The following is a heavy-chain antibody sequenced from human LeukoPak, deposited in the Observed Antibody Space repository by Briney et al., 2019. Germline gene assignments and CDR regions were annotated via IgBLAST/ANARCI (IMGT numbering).Heavy chain of an antibody. CDR1: GGSISSSNYY. V-gene: IGHV4-61*05. Sequence: SETLSLTCTVSGGSISSSNYYWGWIRQPPGKGLEWIGYIYYSGSTNYNPSLKSRVTMSVDTSKNQFSLRLSSVTAADTAVYYCARQNPSGYHIYYFDYWGQGTLVTVSS. D-gene: IGHD3-22*01. CDR2: IYYSGST. CDR3: ARQNPSGYHIYYFDY. J-gene: IGHJ4*02.